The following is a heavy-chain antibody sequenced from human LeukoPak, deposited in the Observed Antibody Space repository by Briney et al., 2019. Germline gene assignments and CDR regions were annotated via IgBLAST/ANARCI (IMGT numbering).Heavy chain of an antibody. D-gene: IGHD2-2*01. CDR1: GGSISSYY. V-gene: IGHV4-4*07. J-gene: IGHJ4*02. CDR2: IYTSGST. Sequence: PSETLSLTCIVSGGSISSYYWSWIRQPAGKGLEWIGRIYTSGSTNYNPSLKSRVTMSVDTSKNQFSLKLSSVTAADTAVYYCAREGVVAAPYYFDYWGQGTLVTVS. CDR3: AREGVVAAPYYFDY.